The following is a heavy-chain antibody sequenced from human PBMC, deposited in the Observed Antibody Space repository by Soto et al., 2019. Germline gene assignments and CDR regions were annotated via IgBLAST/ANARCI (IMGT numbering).Heavy chain of an antibody. CDR2: ISSSSSYI. CDR3: ARDSLYSSSSYNWFDP. J-gene: IGHJ5*02. CDR1: GFTFSSYS. D-gene: IGHD6-6*01. Sequence: CGSLRPSCAASGFTFSSYSINFFRHSPLKGLEWVSSISSSSSYIYYADSVKGRFTISRDNAKNSLYLQMNSLRAEDTAVYYCARDSLYSSSSYNWFDPWGQGTLVTVSS. V-gene: IGHV3-21*01.